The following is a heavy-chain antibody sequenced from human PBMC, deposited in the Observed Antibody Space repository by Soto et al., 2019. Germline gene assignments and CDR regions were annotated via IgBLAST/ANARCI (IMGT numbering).Heavy chain of an antibody. Sequence: PGGSLRLSWAPSGFPFSAYAFHSGRQAPGKGLEWLSVISYDGLETHYADSVEGRFIISRYSSKKTADLQISSLICYDPAVYFCATDPVGGTGSFIDSWGKGTLVTVSS. CDR3: ATDPVGGTGSFIDS. J-gene: IGHJ4*02. D-gene: IGHD3-16*01. V-gene: IGHV3-30-3*01. CDR2: ISYDGLET. CDR1: GFPFSAYA.